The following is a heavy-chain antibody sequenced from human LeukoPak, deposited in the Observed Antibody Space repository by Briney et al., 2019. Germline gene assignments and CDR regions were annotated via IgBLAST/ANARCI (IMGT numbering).Heavy chain of an antibody. J-gene: IGHJ3*02. D-gene: IGHD6-6*01. CDR3: AKDIGYSSSPGAFDI. CDR1: GFTFDDYA. CDR2: ISWNSGSI. V-gene: IGHV3-9*03. Sequence: PGRSLRLSCAAPGFTFDDYAMHWVRQAPGKGLEWVSGISWNSGSIGYADSVKGRFTISRDNAKNSLYLQMNSLRAEDMVLYYCAKDIGYSSSPGAFDIWGQGTMVTVSS.